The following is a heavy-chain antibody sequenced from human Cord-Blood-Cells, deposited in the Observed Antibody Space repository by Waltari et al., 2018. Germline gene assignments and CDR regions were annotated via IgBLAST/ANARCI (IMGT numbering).Heavy chain of an antibody. CDR1: GFTFSNHW. CDR3: TTEWQLDAFDI. V-gene: IGHV3-15*01. J-gene: IGHJ3*02. D-gene: IGHD6-6*01. Sequence: EVQLVESWGGLVKPGGSLRVYCDASGFTFSNHWLSWVRQAPGKGLEWVGRIKIKTDVGTTDYAAPVKGRFTISRDDSKNTLYLQMNSLKTEDTAVYYCTTEWQLDAFDIWGQGTMVTVSS. CDR2: IKIKTDVGTT.